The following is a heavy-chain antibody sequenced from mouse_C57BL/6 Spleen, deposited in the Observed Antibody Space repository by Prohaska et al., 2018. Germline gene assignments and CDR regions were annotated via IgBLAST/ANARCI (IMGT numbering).Heavy chain of an antibody. CDR2: IWSGGST. Sequence: LGVIWSGGSTDYNAAFISRLSISKDNSKSQVFFKMNSLQADDTAIYYCASYSNYWYFDVWGTGTTVTVSS. D-gene: IGHD2-5*01. J-gene: IGHJ1*03. CDR3: ASYSNYWYFDV. V-gene: IGHV2-2*01.